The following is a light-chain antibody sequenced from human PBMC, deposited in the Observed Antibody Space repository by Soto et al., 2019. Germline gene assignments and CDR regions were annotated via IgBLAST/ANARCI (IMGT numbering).Light chain of an antibody. CDR3: AAWDDSLNGLV. V-gene: IGLV1-44*01. CDR2: TTN. Sequence: QSALTQPPSASGTPGQRVTISCSGSSSNIGRNTVNWYQQLPGTAPKLLIYTTNQRPSGVPDRFSGSKSGTSASLAISGLQSEDEADYYCAAWDDSLNGLVFGGGTKLTVL. CDR1: SSNIGRNT. J-gene: IGLJ2*01.